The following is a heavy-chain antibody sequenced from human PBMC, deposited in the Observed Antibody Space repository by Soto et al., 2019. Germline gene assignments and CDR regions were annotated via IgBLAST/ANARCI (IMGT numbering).Heavy chain of an antibody. CDR1: GFTFSSYG. Sequence: GGSLRLSCVAAGFTFSSYGMHWFRQAPGKGLEWLAIIRYDGSNKYYGDSVKGRFTISRDNSKNTLYLEMNSLRAEDTAVYYCARDRTYYGSGSKGMDFWGQGTTVTVSS. V-gene: IGHV3-30*02. CDR3: ARDRTYYGSGSKGMDF. CDR2: IRYDGSNK. J-gene: IGHJ6*02. D-gene: IGHD3-10*01.